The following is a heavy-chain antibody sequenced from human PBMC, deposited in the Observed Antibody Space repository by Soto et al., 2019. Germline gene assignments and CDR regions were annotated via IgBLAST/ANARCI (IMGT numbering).Heavy chain of an antibody. CDR3: ATDDVLCDGGRCYGVPLDF. CDR2: IQSGGPT. V-gene: IGHV3-66*01. Sequence: GGSLRLSCAASGFTVISKYMSWVLQAPGKGLEWVSLIQSGGPTYYADSVKGRFTISRDTSENTLHLQMDSLRAEDTAVYYCATDDVLCDGGRCYGVPLDFWGKGTTVTVSS. J-gene: IGHJ6*04. CDR1: GFTVISKY. D-gene: IGHD2-15*01.